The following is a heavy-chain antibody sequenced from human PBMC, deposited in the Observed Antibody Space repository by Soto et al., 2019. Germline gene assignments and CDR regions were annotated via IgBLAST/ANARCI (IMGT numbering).Heavy chain of an antibody. V-gene: IGHV3-30*03. CDR2: ISRDGGTQ. CDR3: TGEVASGY. D-gene: IGHD3-10*01. J-gene: IGHJ4*02. Sequence: GGSLRLSCAASGFTVSSYGMHWVRQAPGKGLEWVAVISRDGGTQYYADSVKGRFTISKDNSRNTLFLEMNSLRGDDMAVYYCTGEVASGYWGQGTLVTVPQ. CDR1: GFTVSSYG.